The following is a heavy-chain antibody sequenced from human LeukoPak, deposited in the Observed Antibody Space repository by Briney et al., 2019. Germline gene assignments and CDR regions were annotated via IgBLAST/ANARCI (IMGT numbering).Heavy chain of an antibody. V-gene: IGHV3-23*01. CDR3: AKDSPGCSSTSCYFHY. CDR2: ISGSGGST. D-gene: IGHD2-2*01. J-gene: IGHJ4*02. Sequence: GGSLRLSCAASGFTFSSYAMSWVRQAPGKGLEWVSGISGSGGSTNYAGSVKGRFTISRDNSKNTLYLQMNSLRADDTAVYYCAKDSPGCSSTSCYFHYWGQGSLVTVSS. CDR1: GFTFSSYA.